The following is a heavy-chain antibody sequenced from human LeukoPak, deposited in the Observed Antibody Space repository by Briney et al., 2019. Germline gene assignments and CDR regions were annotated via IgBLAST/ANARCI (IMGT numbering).Heavy chain of an antibody. CDR2: ISSSSSTI. D-gene: IGHD3-16*02. V-gene: IGHV3-48*01. J-gene: IGHJ3*02. CDR3: ARGGYRDAFDI. CDR1: GFTFSSYS. Sequence: PGGSLRLSCAASGFTFSSYSMNWVRQAPGKGLEWVSYISSSSSTIYYADSVKSRFTISRDNAKNSLYLQMNSLRAEDTAVYYCARGGYRDAFDIWGQGTMVTVSS.